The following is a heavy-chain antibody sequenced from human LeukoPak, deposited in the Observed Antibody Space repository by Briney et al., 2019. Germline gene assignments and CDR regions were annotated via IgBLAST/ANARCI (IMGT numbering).Heavy chain of an antibody. J-gene: IGHJ4*02. CDR3: AKLLSGYDRFDY. V-gene: IGHV3-30*02. CDR2: IRYDGSNK. D-gene: IGHD5-12*01. Sequence: GGSLRLSCAASGFTFSSHGMHWVRQAPGKGLEWVAFIRYDGSNKYYADSVKGRFTISRDNSKNTLYLQMNSLRAEDTAVYYCAKLLSGYDRFDYWGQGTLVTVSS. CDR1: GFTFSSHG.